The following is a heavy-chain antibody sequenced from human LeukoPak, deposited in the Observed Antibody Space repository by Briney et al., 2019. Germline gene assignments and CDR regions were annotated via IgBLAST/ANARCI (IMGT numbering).Heavy chain of an antibody. CDR1: GVSISSSNSY. CDR3: ARQRLSTPRYCSSTSCPRGWFDP. V-gene: IGHV4-39*01. D-gene: IGHD2-2*01. CDR2: IYYSGNT. J-gene: IGHJ5*02. Sequence: SETLSLTCTVSGVSISSSNSYWGWIRQPPGKGLEWIGSIYYSGNTYYNASLKSQVSISIDTSKNRFSLKLTSVTAADTAVYYCARQRLSTPRYCSSTSCPRGWFDPWGQGTLVTVSS.